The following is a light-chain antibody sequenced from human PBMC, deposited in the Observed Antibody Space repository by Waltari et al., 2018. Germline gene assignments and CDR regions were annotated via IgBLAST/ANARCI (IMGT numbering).Light chain of an antibody. CDR2: GTS. V-gene: IGKV3-20*01. J-gene: IGKJ4*01. CDR1: QTVSSIS. Sequence: EIVLTQSSGPLPLSLGERATLSCRASQTVSSISFTWYQHNPGQPPSLLIYGTSNRSTGIPDTFSGSASGTEVALTISRLGPVYFALYHCRQYDGTSLTFGGGTKVEI. CDR3: RQYDGTSLT.